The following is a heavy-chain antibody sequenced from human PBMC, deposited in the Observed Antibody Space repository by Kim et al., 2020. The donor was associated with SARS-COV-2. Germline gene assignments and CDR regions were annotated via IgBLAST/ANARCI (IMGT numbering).Heavy chain of an antibody. CDR3: SRKRQQLGAFDI. J-gene: IGHJ3*02. Sequence: KYSQKFQGRVTSTRDTSASTAYMERSSLRSEDTAVYYCSRKRQQLGAFDIWGQGTMVTVSS. D-gene: IGHD6-13*01. V-gene: IGHV1-3*01.